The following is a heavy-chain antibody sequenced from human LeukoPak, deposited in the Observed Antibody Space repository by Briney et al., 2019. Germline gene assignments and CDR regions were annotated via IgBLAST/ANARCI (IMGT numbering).Heavy chain of an antibody. Sequence: SETLSLTCTVSGGSITSYYWSWIRQPPGKGLEWIGEINHSGSTNYNPSLKSRVTISVDTSKNQFSLKLSSVTAADTAVYYCARGVLLWPPMDVWGQGTTVTVSS. J-gene: IGHJ6*02. V-gene: IGHV4-34*01. CDR1: GGSITSYY. CDR3: ARGVLLWPPMDV. D-gene: IGHD3-10*01. CDR2: INHSGST.